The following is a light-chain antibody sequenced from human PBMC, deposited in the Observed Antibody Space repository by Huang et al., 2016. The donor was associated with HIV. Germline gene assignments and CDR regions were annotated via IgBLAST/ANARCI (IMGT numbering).Light chain of an antibody. CDR1: QSVAVY. CDR3: QQRTKWPPVLT. J-gene: IGKJ4*01. V-gene: IGKV3-11*01. Sequence: EIVLTQSPATLSLSPGDRATLSCRASQSVAVYLAWYQQKPAQAPMLLIVEASNRATGIPDRFSGSGSWTDFTLTIDSLQPDDFAIYYCQQRTKWPPVLTFGGGTRVEIK. CDR2: EAS.